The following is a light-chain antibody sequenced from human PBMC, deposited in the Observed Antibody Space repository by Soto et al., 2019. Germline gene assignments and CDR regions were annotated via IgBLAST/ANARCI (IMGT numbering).Light chain of an antibody. Sequence: QSVLTQPPSASGTPGQRVTISCSGSSSNIGSYSVNWYQQLPGTAPKLLIYSSNQRPSGAPDRFSGSKSGTSASLAISGLQSEDEADYYCAAWDDSLNGLVFGGGTKLTVL. CDR1: SSNIGSYS. CDR3: AAWDDSLNGLV. V-gene: IGLV1-44*01. CDR2: SSN. J-gene: IGLJ2*01.